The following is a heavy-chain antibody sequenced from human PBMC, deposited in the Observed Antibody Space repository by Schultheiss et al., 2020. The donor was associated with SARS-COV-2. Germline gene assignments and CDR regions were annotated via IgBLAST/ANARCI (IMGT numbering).Heavy chain of an antibody. CDR2: IYYSGST. V-gene: IGHV4-59*01. J-gene: IGHJ6*03. CDR1: GGSFSGYY. D-gene: IGHD4-11*01. Sequence: SETLSLTCAVYGGSFSGYYWSWIRQPPGKGLEWIGYIYYSGSTNYNPSLKSRVTISVDTSKNQFSLKLSSVTAADTAVYYCARAPIPYSNYYMDVWGKGTTVTVSS. CDR3: ARAPIPYSNYYMDV.